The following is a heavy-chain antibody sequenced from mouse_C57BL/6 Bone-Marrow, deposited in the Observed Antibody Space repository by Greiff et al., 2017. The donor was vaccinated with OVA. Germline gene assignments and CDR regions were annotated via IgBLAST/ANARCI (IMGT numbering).Heavy chain of an antibody. Sequence: QVQLQQSGAELVRPGASVKLSCKASGYTFTSYWMHWVKQRPGQGLEWIGMIHPNSGSTNYNEKFKSKATLTVDKSSSTAYMQLSSLTSEDSAVYYCAREDWYFDVWGTGTTVTVSS. V-gene: IGHV1-64*01. J-gene: IGHJ1*03. CDR3: AREDWYFDV. CDR1: GYTFTSYW. CDR2: IHPNSGST.